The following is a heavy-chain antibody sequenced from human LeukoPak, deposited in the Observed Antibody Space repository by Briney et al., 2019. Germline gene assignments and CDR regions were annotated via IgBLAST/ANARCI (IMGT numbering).Heavy chain of an antibody. J-gene: IGHJ6*02. CDR2: IYYSGST. CDR3: ARGISVTPYYGMDV. V-gene: IGHV4-59*08. Sequence: SGTLSLTCTVSGGSISSYYWSWIRQPPGKGLEWIGYIYYSGSTNYNPSLKSRVTISVDTSKNQFSLKLSSVTAADTAVYYCARGISVTPYYGMDVWGQGTTVTVSS. D-gene: IGHD4-17*01. CDR1: GGSISSYY.